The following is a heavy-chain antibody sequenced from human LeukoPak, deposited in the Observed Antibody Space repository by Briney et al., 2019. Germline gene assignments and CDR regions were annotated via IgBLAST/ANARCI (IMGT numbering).Heavy chain of an antibody. CDR3: AKDHRWESPHYLDS. J-gene: IGHJ4*02. CDR1: GFSFSSAA. D-gene: IGHD1-26*01. CDR2: ISASSGSR. Sequence: GGSLRLSCAVSGFSFSSAAVRWGCRVPGRGRDWDSGISASSGSRSYADSVKGRFTISTDNSNNSLYVQMNRLRDEDTAVYYCAKDHRWESPHYLDSWGQGTLVTVSS. V-gene: IGHV3-23*01.